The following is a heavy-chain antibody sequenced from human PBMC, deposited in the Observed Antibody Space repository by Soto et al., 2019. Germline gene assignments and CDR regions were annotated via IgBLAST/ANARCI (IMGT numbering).Heavy chain of an antibody. V-gene: IGHV4-39*01. D-gene: IGHD3-3*01. J-gene: IGHJ3*02. CDR2: IYYSGST. CDR1: GGSISSSSYY. Sequence: SETLSLTCTVSGGSISSSSYYWGWIRQPPGKGLEWIGSIYYSGSTYYNPSLKSRVTISVDTSKNQFSLKLSSVTAADTAVYYCARYFTIFAAFDIWCQGTMVTVSS. CDR3: ARYFTIFAAFDI.